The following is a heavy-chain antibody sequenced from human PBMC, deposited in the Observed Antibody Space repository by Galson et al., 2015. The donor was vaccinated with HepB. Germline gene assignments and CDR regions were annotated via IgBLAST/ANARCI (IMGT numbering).Heavy chain of an antibody. CDR3: ARRSSGVAAPFDY. CDR2: IYPGDSET. D-gene: IGHD2-15*01. J-gene: IGHJ4*02. V-gene: IGHV5-51*01. CDR1: GYSFTSHW. Sequence: QSGAEVKKPGESLKISCKGSGYSFTSHWIAWVRQMPGKGLEYMGIIYPGDSETIYSPSLQGQVTISADKSISTAYLLWSSLKASDTAMYYCARRSSGVAAPFDYWGQGALVTVSS.